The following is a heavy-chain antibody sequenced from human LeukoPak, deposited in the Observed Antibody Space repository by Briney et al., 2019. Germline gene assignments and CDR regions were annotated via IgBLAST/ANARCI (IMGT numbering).Heavy chain of an antibody. D-gene: IGHD6-19*01. CDR1: GFTFSSYA. V-gene: IGHV3-23*01. J-gene: IGHJ4*02. CDR3: ATSPEWQWLVPSDY. CDR2: ISGSGGST. Sequence: PGGSLRLSCAASGFTFSSYAMSWVRQAPGKGLEWVTAISGSGGSTYYADSVKGRFTISRDNSKNTLYLQMNSLRAEDTAVYYCATSPEWQWLVPSDYWGQGTLVTVSS.